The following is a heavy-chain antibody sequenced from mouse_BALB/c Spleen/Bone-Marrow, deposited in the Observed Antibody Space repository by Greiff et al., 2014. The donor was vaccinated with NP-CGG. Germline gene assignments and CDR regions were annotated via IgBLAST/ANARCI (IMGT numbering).Heavy chain of an antibody. CDR3: ARHRYYFDY. CDR2: ISSGGGST. V-gene: IGHV5-12-1*01. J-gene: IGHJ2*01. Sequence: VQLKESGGGLVKPGGSLKLSCAASGFAFSSYDMSWVRQTPEKRLEWVAYISSGGGSTYYPDTVKGRFTISRDNAENTLYLQMSSLKSEDTAMYYCARHRYYFDYWGQGTTLTVSS. CDR1: GFAFSSYD.